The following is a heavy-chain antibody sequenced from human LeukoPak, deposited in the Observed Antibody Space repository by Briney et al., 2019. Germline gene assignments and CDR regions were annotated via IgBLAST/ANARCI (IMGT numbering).Heavy chain of an antibody. D-gene: IGHD2-2*01. CDR3: ARVHCSSTSCYFPDAFDI. CDR1: GYTFTSYG. V-gene: IGHV1-18*01. CDR2: ISAYNGNT. J-gene: IGHJ3*02. Sequence: ASVKVSCTASGYTFTSYGISWVRQAPGQGLEWMGWISAYNGNTNYAQKLQGRVTMTTDTSTSTAYMELRSLRSDDTAVYYCARVHCSSTSCYFPDAFDIWGQGTMVTVSS.